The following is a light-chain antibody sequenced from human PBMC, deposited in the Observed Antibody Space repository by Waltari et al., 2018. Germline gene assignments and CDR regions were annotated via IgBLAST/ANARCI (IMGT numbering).Light chain of an antibody. CDR1: QGSSNY. CDR3: QQLKSYPYT. V-gene: IGKV1-9*01. Sequence: IQLSQSPSSLSASVGDRVTLTCRASQGSSNYLAWYQQKPGKAPKLLIYVASTLQSGVPSRFGGSGSGTDFTLTISSLQPEDFATYYCQQLKSYPYTFGQGTKVEIK. CDR2: VAS. J-gene: IGKJ2*01.